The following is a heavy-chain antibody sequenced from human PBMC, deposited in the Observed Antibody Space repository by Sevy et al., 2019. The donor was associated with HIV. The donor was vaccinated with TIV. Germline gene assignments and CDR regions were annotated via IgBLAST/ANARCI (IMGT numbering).Heavy chain of an antibody. V-gene: IGHV3-48*04. J-gene: IGHJ4*02. CDR3: ARGDSGWYYFDY. CDR1: GFTFSRYS. D-gene: IGHD6-19*01. Sequence: GGSLRLSCVASGFTFSRYSMNWVRQAPGKGLEWVSHISTGDNTIDYADSVRGRFTISRDNDKNSLSLQMNSLRADDTAVYYCARGDSGWYYFDYWGQGTLVTVSS. CDR2: ISTGDNTI.